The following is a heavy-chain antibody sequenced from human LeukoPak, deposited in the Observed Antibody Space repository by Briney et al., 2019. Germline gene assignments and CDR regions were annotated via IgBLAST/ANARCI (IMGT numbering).Heavy chain of an antibody. CDR2: IYTSGST. CDR3: ARDVRGFFDY. V-gene: IGHV4-39*07. D-gene: IGHD3-10*02. CDR1: GGFISNSNYY. J-gene: IGHJ4*02. Sequence: SETLSLTCTVSGGFISNSNYYWGWIRQPPGKGLEWIGRIYTSGSTNYNPSLKSRVTMSVDTSKNQFSLKLSSVTAADTAVYYCARDVRGFFDYWGQGTLVTVSS.